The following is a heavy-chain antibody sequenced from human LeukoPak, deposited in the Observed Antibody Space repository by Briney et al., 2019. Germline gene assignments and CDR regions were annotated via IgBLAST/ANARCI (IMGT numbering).Heavy chain of an antibody. CDR2: TYYRSKWYN. J-gene: IGHJ6*02. CDR3: ARDPDTYYDFWSGYYSEVDYYGMDV. Sequence: SQTLSLTCAISGDSVSSNSAAWDWIRQSPSRGLEWLGRTYYRSKWYNDYAVSVKSRITINPDTSKNQFSPQLNSVTPEDTAVYYCARDPDTYYDFWSGYYSEVDYYGMDVWGQGTTVTVSS. CDR1: GDSVSSNSAA. V-gene: IGHV6-1*01. D-gene: IGHD3-3*01.